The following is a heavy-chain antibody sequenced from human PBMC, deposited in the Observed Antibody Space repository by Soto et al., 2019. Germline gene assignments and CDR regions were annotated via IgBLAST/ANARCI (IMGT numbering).Heavy chain of an antibody. D-gene: IGHD2-2*01. J-gene: IGHJ6*02. Sequence: QVQLVQSGTEVKKPGASVKVSCKASSYTFTSYAMHWVRQAPGQKVEWMGWINGGDGSTKYSQEFQGRATFTRDTFATTGYMELTGLRSEDTALYFCARAGVVVPAAKPDQYGLDVWGQGTMVTVSS. CDR2: INGGDGST. CDR1: SYTFTSYA. CDR3: ARAGVVVPAAKPDQYGLDV. V-gene: IGHV1-3*01.